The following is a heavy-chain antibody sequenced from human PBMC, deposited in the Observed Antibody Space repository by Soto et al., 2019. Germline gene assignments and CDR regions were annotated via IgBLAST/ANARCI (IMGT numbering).Heavy chain of an antibody. V-gene: IGHV5-51*01. Sequence: GESLKISCKGSGYSFTSYWIGWVRQMPGKGLEWMGIIYPGDSDTRYSPSFQGQVTISADKSISTAYLQWSSLKASDTAMYYCARQQYDFWSGYNYYYYYGIDVWGQGTTVTVS. D-gene: IGHD3-3*01. CDR2: IYPGDSDT. CDR1: GYSFTSYW. CDR3: ARQQYDFWSGYNYYYYYGIDV. J-gene: IGHJ6*02.